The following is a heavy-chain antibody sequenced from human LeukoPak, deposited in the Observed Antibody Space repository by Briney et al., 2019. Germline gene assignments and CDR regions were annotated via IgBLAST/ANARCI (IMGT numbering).Heavy chain of an antibody. CDR2: IIPILGIA. V-gene: IGHV1-69*02. CDR3: ATLGARITIFGVVTGYYYYYMDV. D-gene: IGHD3-3*01. Sequence: SVKVSCKASGGTFSSYTISWVRQAPGQGLEWMGRIIPILGIANYAQKFQGRVTITADKSTSTAYMELSSLRSEDTAVYYCATLGARITIFGVVTGYYYYYMDVWGKGTTVTVSS. CDR1: GGTFSSYT. J-gene: IGHJ6*03.